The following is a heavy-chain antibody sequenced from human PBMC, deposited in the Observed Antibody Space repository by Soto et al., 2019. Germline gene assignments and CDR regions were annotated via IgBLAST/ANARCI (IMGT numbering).Heavy chain of an antibody. J-gene: IGHJ4*02. Sequence: GGSLRLSCAASGFTFSSYWMHWVRQAPGKGLVWVSRINSDGSSTNYADSVKGRFTISRVNAKNTLYLQMSSLRAEDTAVYYCAAYEYGSDRDYWGQGILVTVSS. CDR1: GFTFSSYW. CDR3: AAYEYGSDRDY. V-gene: IGHV3-74*01. CDR2: INSDGSST. D-gene: IGHD3-16*01.